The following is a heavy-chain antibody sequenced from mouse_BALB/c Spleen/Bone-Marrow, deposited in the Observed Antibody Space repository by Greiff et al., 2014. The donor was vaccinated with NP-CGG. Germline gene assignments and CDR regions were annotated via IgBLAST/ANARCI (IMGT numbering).Heavy chain of an antibody. CDR2: INPSNGRT. V-gene: IGHV1S81*02. D-gene: IGHD2-10*01. Sequence: VQLQQSGAELVKPGASVKLSCKASGYTFTSYWMHWVKQRPGQGLEWIGEINPSNGRTNYNEKSKSKATLTVDKSSSTAYMQLSSLTSEDSAVYYCAIGLLGDYWGQGTSVTVSS. J-gene: IGHJ4*01. CDR1: GYTFTSYW. CDR3: AIGLLGDY.